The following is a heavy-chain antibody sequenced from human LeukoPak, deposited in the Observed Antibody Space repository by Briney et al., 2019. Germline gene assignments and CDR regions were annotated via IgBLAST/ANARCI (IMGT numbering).Heavy chain of an antibody. Sequence: SETLSLTCAVYGVSFSGYYWSWIRQPPGKGLEWIGEINHSGSTNYNPSLKSRVTISVDTSKNQFSLKLSSVTAADTAVYYCARGSVSSGGNFDYWGQGTLVTVSS. CDR3: ARGSVSSGGNFDY. CDR1: GVSFSGYY. J-gene: IGHJ4*02. V-gene: IGHV4-34*01. D-gene: IGHD2-15*01. CDR2: INHSGST.